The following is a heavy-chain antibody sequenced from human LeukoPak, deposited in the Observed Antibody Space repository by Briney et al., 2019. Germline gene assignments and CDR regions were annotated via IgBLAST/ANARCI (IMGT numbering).Heavy chain of an antibody. CDR3: ASGEMATIFY. V-gene: IGHV4-59*01. D-gene: IGHD5-24*01. Sequence: SETLSLTCTVSGGSINSYYWSWIRQPPGKGLEWIGYIYYSGSTNYNPSLKSRVTISVDTSKNQFSLKLSSVTAADTAVYYCASGEMATIFYWGQGTLVTVSS. CDR2: IYYSGST. J-gene: IGHJ4*02. CDR1: GGSINSYY.